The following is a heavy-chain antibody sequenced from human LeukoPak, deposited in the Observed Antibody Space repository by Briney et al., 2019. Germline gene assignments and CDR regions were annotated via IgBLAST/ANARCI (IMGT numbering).Heavy chain of an antibody. D-gene: IGHD1-26*01. V-gene: IGHV3-21*01. J-gene: IGHJ5*02. Sequence: GGSLRLSCTASGFTFGDYAMSWFRQAPGKGLEWVSSISSSSSYIYYADSVKGRFTISRDNAKNSLYLQMNSLRAEDTAVYYCARGPQTLHSGSYSNWFDPWGQGTLVTVSS. CDR3: ARGPQTLHSGSYSNWFDP. CDR1: GFTFGDYA. CDR2: ISSSSSYI.